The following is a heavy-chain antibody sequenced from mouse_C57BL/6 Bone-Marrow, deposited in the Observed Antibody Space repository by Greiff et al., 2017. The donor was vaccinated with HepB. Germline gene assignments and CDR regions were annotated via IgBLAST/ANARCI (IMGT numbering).Heavy chain of an antibody. J-gene: IGHJ1*03. D-gene: IGHD1-1*01. CDR1: GFTFSDFG. CDR3: ARRVITTVVVDWYFDV. Sequence: EVKLMESGGGLVKPGGSLKLSCAASGFTFSDFGMHWVRQAPEKGLEWVTYISSGSSTIYYADTVKGRFTISRDNAKNTLFLQMTSLRSEDTAMYYCARRVITTVVVDWYFDVWGTGTTVTVSS. V-gene: IGHV5-17*01. CDR2: ISSGSSTI.